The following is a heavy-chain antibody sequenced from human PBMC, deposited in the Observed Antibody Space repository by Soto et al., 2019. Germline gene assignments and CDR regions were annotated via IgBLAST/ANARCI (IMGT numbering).Heavy chain of an antibody. CDR1: GGSISSGTYY. V-gene: IGHV4-31*03. Sequence: SETLSLTCTVSGGSISSGTYYWTWIRQHPGEGLDWIGYIYHTGSTYYNSSLKSRVTISLDKSENQFSLRLSSVTAADTAVYYCARGDPHVFFDYWGQGTLVTSPQ. D-gene: IGHD3-16*01. CDR3: ARGDPHVFFDY. J-gene: IGHJ4*02. CDR2: IYHTGST.